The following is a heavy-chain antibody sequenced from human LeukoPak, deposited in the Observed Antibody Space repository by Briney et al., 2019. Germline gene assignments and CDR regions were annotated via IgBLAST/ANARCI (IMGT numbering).Heavy chain of an antibody. CDR3: ASGGGYSYGTIDY. CDR2: MNPNSGNT. Sequence: ASVKVSCKASGYTFTSYDINWVRQATGQGLEWMGWMNPNSGNTGYAQKFQGRVTMTTDTSTSTAYMELRSLRSDDTAVYYCASGGGYSYGTIDYWGQGTLVTVSS. D-gene: IGHD5-18*01. V-gene: IGHV1-8*02. J-gene: IGHJ4*02. CDR1: GYTFTSYD.